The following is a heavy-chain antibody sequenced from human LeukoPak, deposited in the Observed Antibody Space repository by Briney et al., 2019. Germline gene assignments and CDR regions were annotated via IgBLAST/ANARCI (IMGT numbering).Heavy chain of an antibody. D-gene: IGHD6-13*01. CDR2: IIPIFGTE. V-gene: IGHV1-69*05. CDR3: AREVAAARFDY. CDR1: GGTFSSYA. Sequence: SVTVSCKASGGTFSSYAISWVRQAPGQGLEWMGRIIPIFGTEHYAPKFQGRVTITTDESTSTAYMELSSLRSEDTAVYYCAREVAAARFDYWGQGTLVTVSS. J-gene: IGHJ4*02.